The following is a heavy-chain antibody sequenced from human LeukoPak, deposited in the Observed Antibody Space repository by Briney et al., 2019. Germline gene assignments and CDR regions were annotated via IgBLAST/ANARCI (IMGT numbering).Heavy chain of an antibody. V-gene: IGHV3-23*01. CDR3: AKELADYGDSMYYFDY. D-gene: IGHD4-17*01. CDR1: GFTFSSYA. CDR2: ISGSGGST. Sequence: GASLRLSCAASGFTFSSYAMSWVRQAPGKGLEWVSAISGSGGSTYYADSVKGRFTISRDNSKNTLYLQMNSLRAEDTAVYYCAKELADYGDSMYYFDYWGQGTLVTVSS. J-gene: IGHJ4*02.